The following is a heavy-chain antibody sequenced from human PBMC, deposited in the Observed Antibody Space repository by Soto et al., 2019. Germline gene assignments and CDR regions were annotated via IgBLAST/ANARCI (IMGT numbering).Heavy chain of an antibody. Sequence: GGSLRLSCAASGFTFSSYAMSWVRQAPGKGLEWVSGISGSGGRTYYADSVKGRFTISRDNSKSTLFLQMSSLRAEDTAVYHCAKDRGVTPYYFDYWGQGTLVTVSS. CDR2: ISGSGGRT. CDR1: GFTFSSYA. D-gene: IGHD3-3*01. J-gene: IGHJ4*02. V-gene: IGHV3-23*01. CDR3: AKDRGVTPYYFDY.